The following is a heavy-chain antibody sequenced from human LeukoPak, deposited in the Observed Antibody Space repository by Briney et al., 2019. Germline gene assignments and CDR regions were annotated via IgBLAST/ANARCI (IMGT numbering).Heavy chain of an antibody. Sequence: GGSLRLSCAASGFTFSSYAMSWVRQAPGKGLEWVSAISGSGDNTYYADSVKGRFTVSRDNSKNTLHVQMKSLRAEDTAVYYCAKDFVVVPGNVNYFDYWGQGTLVTVSS. J-gene: IGHJ4*02. CDR1: GFTFSSYA. CDR3: AKDFVVVPGNVNYFDY. V-gene: IGHV3-23*01. D-gene: IGHD2-21*02. CDR2: ISGSGDNT.